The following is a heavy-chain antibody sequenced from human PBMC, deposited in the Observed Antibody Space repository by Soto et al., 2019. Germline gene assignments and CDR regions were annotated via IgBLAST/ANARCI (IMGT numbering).Heavy chain of an antibody. Sequence: SATLSLTCAVYGGSFSGYYWSWIRQPPGKGLEWIGEINHSGSTNYNPSLKSRVTISVDTSKNQFSLKLSSVTAADTAVYYCARGGSGWYYYYYGMDVWGQGTTVTVSS. CDR3: ARGGSGWYYYYYGMDV. J-gene: IGHJ6*02. CDR2: INHSGST. V-gene: IGHV4-34*01. D-gene: IGHD6-19*01. CDR1: GGSFSGYY.